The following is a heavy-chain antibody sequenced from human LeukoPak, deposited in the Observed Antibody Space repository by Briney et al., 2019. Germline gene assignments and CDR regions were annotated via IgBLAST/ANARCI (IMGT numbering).Heavy chain of an antibody. CDR3: ATASSGWYPN. Sequence: ASVKVSCKASGYTFTSYYMHWVRQAPGQGLEWMGIINPSGGSTSYAQKFQGRVTMTEDTSTDTAYMELSSLRSEDTAVYYCATASSGWYPNWGQGTLVTVSS. V-gene: IGHV1-46*01. D-gene: IGHD6-19*01. CDR2: INPSGGST. J-gene: IGHJ4*02. CDR1: GYTFTSYY.